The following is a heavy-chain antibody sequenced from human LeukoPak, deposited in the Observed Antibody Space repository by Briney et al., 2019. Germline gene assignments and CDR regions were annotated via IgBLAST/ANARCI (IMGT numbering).Heavy chain of an antibody. CDR1: GGTFSSYA. V-gene: IGHV1-69*05. J-gene: IGHJ4*02. Sequence: SVKVSCKASGGTFSSYAISWVRQAPGQGHEWMGGIIPIFGTANYAQKFQGRVTITTDESTSTAYMELSSLRSEDTAVYYCVAGALTDFDYWGQGTLVTVSS. D-gene: IGHD3-9*01. CDR3: VAGALTDFDY. CDR2: IIPIFGTA.